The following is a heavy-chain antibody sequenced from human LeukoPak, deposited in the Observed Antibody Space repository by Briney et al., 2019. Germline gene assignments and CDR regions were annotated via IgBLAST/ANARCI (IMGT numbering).Heavy chain of an antibody. V-gene: IGHV4-31*03. J-gene: IGHJ4*02. CDR3: ARHSFLWEWYRD. Sequence: SETLSLTCTVSGGSISSGGYYWSWIRQHPGKGLEWIGYIYYSGSTYYNPSLKSRVTISVDTSKNQFSLKLSSVTAADTAVYYCARHSFLWEWYRDWGQGTLVTVSS. CDR1: GGSISSGGYY. CDR2: IYYSGST. D-gene: IGHD3-3*01.